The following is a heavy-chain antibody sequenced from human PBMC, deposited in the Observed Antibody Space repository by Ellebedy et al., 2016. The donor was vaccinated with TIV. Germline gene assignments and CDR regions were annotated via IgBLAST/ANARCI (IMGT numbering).Heavy chain of an antibody. D-gene: IGHD2-15*01. CDR1: RFTFSFYS. Sequence: GGSLRLSXAVSRFTFSFYSMSWVRQAPGKGLEWVSSITSSSSYIYYADSVKGRFTISRDNAKNSLYLQMNSLRVEDTAVYYCARISTCSGGTCYPDYWGQGTLVTVSS. CDR2: ITSSSSYI. V-gene: IGHV3-21*01. CDR3: ARISTCSGGTCYPDY. J-gene: IGHJ4*02.